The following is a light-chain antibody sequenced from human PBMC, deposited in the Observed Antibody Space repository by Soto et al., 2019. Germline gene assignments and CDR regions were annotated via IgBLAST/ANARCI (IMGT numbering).Light chain of an antibody. Sequence: QSVLTQPPSASGTPGQRVTISCSGGTSNIGSDTVNWYQHLPGTAPKLLIETYNQRPSGVPDRFSGSRYGTSASLTISGLQSEDEAEYYCASWDDSLNGYVFGTGTKLTVL. V-gene: IGLV1-44*01. CDR1: TSNIGSDT. CDR3: ASWDDSLNGYV. J-gene: IGLJ1*01. CDR2: TYN.